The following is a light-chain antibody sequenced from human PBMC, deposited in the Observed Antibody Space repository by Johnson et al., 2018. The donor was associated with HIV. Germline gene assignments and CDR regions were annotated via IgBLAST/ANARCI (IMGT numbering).Light chain of an antibody. V-gene: IGLV1-51*01. J-gene: IGLJ1*01. CDR1: SSNIGNNY. Sequence: QPVLTQPPSVSAAPGQKVTISCSGSSSNIGNNYVSWYQQVPGTAPKLLIYDNDKRPSGIPDRFSGSKSGASATLDITGLQTGDEADYYCGTWDSSLPAGQFFGTVTRVTVL. CDR2: DND. CDR3: GTWDSSLPAGQF.